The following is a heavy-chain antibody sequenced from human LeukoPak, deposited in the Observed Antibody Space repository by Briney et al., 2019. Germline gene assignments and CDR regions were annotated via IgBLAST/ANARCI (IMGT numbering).Heavy chain of an antibody. CDR3: ARAQQWLVLDY. Sequence: GASVEVSCKASGGTFSSYAISWVRQAPGQGLEWMGRIIPILGIANYAQKFQGRVTITADKSTSTAYMELSSLGSEDTAVYYCARAQQWLVLDYWGQGTLVTVSS. J-gene: IGHJ4*02. CDR1: GGTFSSYA. V-gene: IGHV1-69*04. D-gene: IGHD6-19*01. CDR2: IIPILGIA.